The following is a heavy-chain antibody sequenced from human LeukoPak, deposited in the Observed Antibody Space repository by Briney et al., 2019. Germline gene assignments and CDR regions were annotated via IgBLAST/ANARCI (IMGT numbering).Heavy chain of an antibody. Sequence: QPGGSPRLSCATSGFTFSTYWMTWVRQAPGKGLEWVANIKQDGSQKYYADSVKGRFTISRDNAKNSLYLQMNSLRAEDTAVYYCARGGGYVHYWGQGTLVTVSS. D-gene: IGHD3-10*01. CDR1: GFTFSTYW. V-gene: IGHV3-7*01. CDR2: IKQDGSQK. CDR3: ARGGGYVHY. J-gene: IGHJ4*02.